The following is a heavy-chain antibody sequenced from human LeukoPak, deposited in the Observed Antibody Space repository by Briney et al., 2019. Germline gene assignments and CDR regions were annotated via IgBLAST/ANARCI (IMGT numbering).Heavy chain of an antibody. CDR3: ARLSGDYQPDY. Sequence: SETLSLTCAVYGGSFSGYYWSWIRQPPGKGLEWIGSIYYSGSTYYNSSLKSRVTISVDTSKNQFSLKLSSVIAADTAVYYCARLSGDYQPDYWGQGTLVTVSS. V-gene: IGHV4-34*01. D-gene: IGHD4-17*01. J-gene: IGHJ4*02. CDR2: IYYSGST. CDR1: GGSFSGYY.